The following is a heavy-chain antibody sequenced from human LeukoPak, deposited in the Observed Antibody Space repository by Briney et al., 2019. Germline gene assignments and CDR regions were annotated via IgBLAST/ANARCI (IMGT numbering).Heavy chain of an antibody. J-gene: IGHJ6*03. D-gene: IGHD5-12*01. CDR2: INHSGST. Sequence: SETLSLTCAVYGGSFSGYYWSWIRQPPGKGLEWIGEINHSGSTNYNPSLKSRVTISVDTSKNQFSLKLSSVTAADTAVYYCARGGYSGYDWGGHYYYYMDVWGKGTTVTVSS. CDR1: GGSFSGYY. CDR3: ARGGYSGYDWGGHYYYYMDV. V-gene: IGHV4-34*01.